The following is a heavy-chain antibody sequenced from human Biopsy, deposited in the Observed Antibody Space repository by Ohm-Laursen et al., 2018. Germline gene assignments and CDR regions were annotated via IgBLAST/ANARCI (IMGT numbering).Heavy chain of an antibody. CDR1: GVTLSGYS. CDR3: ARHHCTNGVCLGVYFDY. CDR2: IYTGGTT. V-gene: IGHV3-66*04. D-gene: IGHD2-8*01. Sequence: SLRLSCTASGVTLSGYSMNWVRQAPGKGLEWVSVIYTGGTTHYADSVRGRFTISRDNSENTLYLQMNSLRAEDTAVYYCARHHCTNGVCLGVYFDYWGQGTLVTVSS. J-gene: IGHJ4*02.